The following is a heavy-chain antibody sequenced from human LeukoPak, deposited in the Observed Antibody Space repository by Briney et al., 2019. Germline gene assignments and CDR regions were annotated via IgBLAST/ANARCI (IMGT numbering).Heavy chain of an antibody. CDR2: ISSSSSYI. Sequence: GGSLRLSCAASGFTFSSYWMSWVRQAPGKGLEWVSSISSSSSYIYYADSVKGRFTISRDNAKNSPYLQMNSLRAEDTAVYYCARDWGAAAGLIDYWGQGTLVTVSS. V-gene: IGHV3-21*01. D-gene: IGHD6-13*01. J-gene: IGHJ4*02. CDR1: GFTFSSYW. CDR3: ARDWGAAAGLIDY.